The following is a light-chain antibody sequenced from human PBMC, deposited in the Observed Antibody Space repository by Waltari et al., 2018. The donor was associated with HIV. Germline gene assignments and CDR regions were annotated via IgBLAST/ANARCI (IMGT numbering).Light chain of an antibody. CDR3: QQYFSPPYT. V-gene: IGKV4-1*01. CDR2: WAS. Sequence: TVMTPSPDSLAVSLGEGASINCRSIQSLLYSSNNKNYLAWYQQKPVRVPQLLIYWASTRESGVPDRCSGIGSGADVTLTISNLQAEDVAVYFCQQYFSPPYTLGQGTKLESK. CDR1: QSLLYSSNNKNY. J-gene: IGKJ2*01.